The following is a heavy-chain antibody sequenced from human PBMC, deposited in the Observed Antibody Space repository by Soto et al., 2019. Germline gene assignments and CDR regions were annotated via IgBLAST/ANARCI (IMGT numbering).Heavy chain of an antibody. CDR1: GYSISSGYY. CDR3: ARVRCSSTSCLAAYYYGMDV. V-gene: IGHV4-38-2*01. D-gene: IGHD2-2*01. Sequence: SETLSLTCAVSGYSISSGYYWGWIRQPPGKGLEWIGSIYHSGSTYYNPSLKSRVTISVDTSKNQFSLKLSSVTAADTAVYYCARVRCSSTSCLAAYYYGMDVWGQGTTVTVS. CDR2: IYHSGST. J-gene: IGHJ6*02.